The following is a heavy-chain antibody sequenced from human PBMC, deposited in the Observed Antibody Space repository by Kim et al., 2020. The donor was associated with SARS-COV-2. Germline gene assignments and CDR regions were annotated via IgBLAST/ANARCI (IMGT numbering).Heavy chain of an antibody. CDR3: ASGPPETIFGVVIHAFDI. CDR2: IIPIFGTA. J-gene: IGHJ3*02. Sequence: SVKVSCKASGGTFSSYAISWVRQAPGQGLEWMGGIIPIFGTANYAQKFQGRVTITADESTSTAYMELSSLRSEDTAVYYCASGPPETIFGVVIHAFDIWGQGTMVTVSS. CDR1: GGTFSSYA. V-gene: IGHV1-69*13. D-gene: IGHD3-3*01.